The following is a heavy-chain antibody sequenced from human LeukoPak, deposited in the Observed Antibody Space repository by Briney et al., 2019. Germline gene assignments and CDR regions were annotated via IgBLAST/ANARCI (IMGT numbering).Heavy chain of an antibody. Sequence: EGSLRLSCAASGFTFDDYAMHWVRQAPGKGLEWVSGINWNGDSTGYADSVKGRFIISRDNAKNSLYLQMNSLRAEDTALYYCARNTQYQLPRNTFDIWGQGTMVSVSS. V-gene: IGHV3-20*04. D-gene: IGHD2-2*01. CDR3: ARNTQYQLPRNTFDI. CDR1: GFTFDDYA. J-gene: IGHJ3*02. CDR2: INWNGDST.